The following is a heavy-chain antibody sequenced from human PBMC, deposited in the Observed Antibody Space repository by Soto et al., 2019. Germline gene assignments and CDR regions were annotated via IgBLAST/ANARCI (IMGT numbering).Heavy chain of an antibody. CDR1: GGTFSSYA. V-gene: IGHV1-69*13. CDR2: IIPIFGTA. D-gene: IGHD6-6*01. Sequence: SVKVSCKASGGTFSSYAISWVRQAPGQGLEWMGGIIPIFGTANYAQKFQGRVTITADESTSTAYMELSSLRSEDTAVYYCAREDIAARRSYYYGMDVWGQGTTVTVSS. CDR3: AREDIAARRSYYYGMDV. J-gene: IGHJ6*02.